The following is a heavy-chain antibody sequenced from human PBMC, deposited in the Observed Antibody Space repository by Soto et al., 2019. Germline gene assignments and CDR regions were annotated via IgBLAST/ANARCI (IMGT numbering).Heavy chain of an antibody. CDR3: GLVVDAYYYYGMDV. Sequence: SVKVSCKASGGTFSSYAISWVRQAPGQRLEWIGWIVVGSGNTNYAQKFQERVTITRDMSTSTAYMELSSLRSEDTAVYYCGLVVDAYYYYGMDVWGQGTTVTVSS. J-gene: IGHJ6*02. CDR1: GGTFSSYA. V-gene: IGHV1-58*02. D-gene: IGHD3-9*01. CDR2: IVVGSGNT.